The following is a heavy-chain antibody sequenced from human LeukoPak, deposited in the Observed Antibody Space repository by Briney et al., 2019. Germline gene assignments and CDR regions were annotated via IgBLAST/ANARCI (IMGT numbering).Heavy chain of an antibody. D-gene: IGHD1-26*01. Sequence: KPSETLSLTCAVYGGSFSGYYWSWIRQPPGKGLEWIGEINHSGSTNYNPSLKSRVTISVDTSKNQFSLNLNSETAADTAVYYCARALSGTYGLFQHWGQGTLVTVSS. CDR2: INHSGST. V-gene: IGHV4-34*01. J-gene: IGHJ1*01. CDR1: GGSFSGYY. CDR3: ARALSGTYGLFQH.